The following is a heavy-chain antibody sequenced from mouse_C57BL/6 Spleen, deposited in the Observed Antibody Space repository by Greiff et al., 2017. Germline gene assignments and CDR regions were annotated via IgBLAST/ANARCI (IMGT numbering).Heavy chain of an antibody. J-gene: IGHJ2*01. CDR1: GYAFSSSW. D-gene: IGHD1-1*01. V-gene: IGHV1-82*01. CDR3: ARFRDGSSYYFDY. Sequence: VKLVESGPELVKPGASVKISCKASGYAFSSSWMNWVKQRPGKGLEWIGRIYPGDGDTNYNGKFKGKATLTADKSSSTAYMQLSSLTSEDSAVYFCARFRDGSSYYFDYWGQGTTLTVSS. CDR2: IYPGDGDT.